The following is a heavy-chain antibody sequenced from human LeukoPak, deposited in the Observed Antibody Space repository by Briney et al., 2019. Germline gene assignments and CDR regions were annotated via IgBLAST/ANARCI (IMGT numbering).Heavy chain of an antibody. D-gene: IGHD6-13*01. CDR1: GFTFDDYA. J-gene: IGHJ4*02. CDR3: AKAYSSSLRGGFDY. Sequence: PGGSLRLSCAASGFTFDDYAIHWVRQAPGKGLEWVSGISWNSGSIGYADSVKGRFTISRDNAKNSLYLQMNSLRAEDTALYYCAKAYSSSLRGGFDYRGQGTLVTVSS. CDR2: ISWNSGSI. V-gene: IGHV3-9*01.